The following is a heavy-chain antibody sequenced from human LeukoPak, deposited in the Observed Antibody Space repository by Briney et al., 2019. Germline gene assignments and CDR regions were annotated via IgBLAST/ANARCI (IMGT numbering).Heavy chain of an antibody. Sequence: GGSLRLSCAAPEFTFSSYWMSWVRQAPGKGLEWVANIKQDGGEKYYLDSVKGRFTVSRDNAKNSLYLQMNSLRAEDTAVYYCARVGARQILDYWGQGTLVTVSS. CDR3: ARVGARQILDY. D-gene: IGHD4-17*01. J-gene: IGHJ4*02. CDR1: EFTFSSYW. V-gene: IGHV3-7*01. CDR2: IKQDGGEK.